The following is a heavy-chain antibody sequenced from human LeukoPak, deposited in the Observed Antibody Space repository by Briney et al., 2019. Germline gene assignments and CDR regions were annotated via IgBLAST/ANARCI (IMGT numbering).Heavy chain of an antibody. V-gene: IGHV4-59*01. CDR2: IYYSGST. J-gene: IGHJ4*02. CDR1: GGSISSYY. Sequence: PSETLSLTCTVSGGSISSYYWSWIRQPPGKGLEWIGYIYYSGSTNYDPSLKSRVTISVDTSKNQFSLKPSSVTAADTAVYYCARARGYSYPFDYWGQGTLVTVSS. CDR3: ARARGYSYPFDY. D-gene: IGHD5-18*01.